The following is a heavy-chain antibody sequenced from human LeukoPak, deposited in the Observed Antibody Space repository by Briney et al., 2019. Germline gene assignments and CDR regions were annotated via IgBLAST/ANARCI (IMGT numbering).Heavy chain of an antibody. Sequence: SETLSLTCTVSGGSISSSSYYWGWIRQPPGKGLEWIGYIYYSGSTNYNPSLKSRVTISVDTSKNQFSLKLSSVTAADTAVYYCARMSYYYYGMDVWGQGTTVTVSS. CDR1: GGSISSSSYY. V-gene: IGHV4-61*05. CDR3: ARMSYYYYGMDV. CDR2: IYYSGST. J-gene: IGHJ6*02.